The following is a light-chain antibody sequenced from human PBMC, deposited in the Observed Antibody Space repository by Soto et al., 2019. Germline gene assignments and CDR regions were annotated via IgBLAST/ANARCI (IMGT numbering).Light chain of an antibody. CDR3: QLYNNWPPRLT. V-gene: IGKV3-15*01. CDR1: QSVSSN. CDR2: GGS. J-gene: IGKJ4*01. Sequence: EIVMTQAPATLSVSPGERATLSCSASQSVSSNLPWYEQKPGQAPRLLVYGGSTRTSGIPARFSGSGSGTEFDLTISSLQSEDFGVYYCQLYNNWPPRLTFGGGTKVEI.